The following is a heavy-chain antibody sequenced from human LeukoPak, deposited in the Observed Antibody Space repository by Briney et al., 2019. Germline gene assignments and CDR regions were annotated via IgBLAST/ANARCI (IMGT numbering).Heavy chain of an antibody. CDR1: GGTFSSYA. V-gene: IGHV1-69*06. J-gene: IGHJ4*02. CDR3: ARVPYDFWSGNPAFDY. CDR2: IIPIFGTA. D-gene: IGHD3-3*01. Sequence: SVKVSCKASGGTFSSYAISWVRQAPGQGLEWMGGIIPIFGTANYAQKFQGRVTITADKSTSTAYMELSSLRSEDTAVYYCARVPYDFWSGNPAFDYWGQGTLVTVSS.